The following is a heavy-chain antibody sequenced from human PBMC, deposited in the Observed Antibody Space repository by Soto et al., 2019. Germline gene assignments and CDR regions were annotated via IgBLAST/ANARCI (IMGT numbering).Heavy chain of an antibody. CDR3: ARDQVGVPGAKHGRGYYYGTDA. V-gene: IGHV1-46*01. CDR2: ITPSGGST. D-gene: IGHD2-2*01. CDR1: WYTFPSYY. J-gene: IGHJ6*02. Sequence: ASGRGSCRASWYTFPSYYMPWVRPAPGQGLEWQGIITPSGGSTSYAQKFQGRVTMTRDTSTSPVYMELSSLRSEDTAVYYCARDQVGVPGAKHGRGYYYGTDAPGPAPTLTLS.